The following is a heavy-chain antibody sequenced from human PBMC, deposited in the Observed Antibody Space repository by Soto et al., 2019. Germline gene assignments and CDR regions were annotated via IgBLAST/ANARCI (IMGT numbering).Heavy chain of an antibody. CDR3: ARESSSGRRDRIDY. CDR1: GFTFSNLG. CDR2: IWYDGTNR. J-gene: IGHJ4*02. D-gene: IGHD6-19*01. Sequence: GRTLRLSCAASGFTFSNLGMHWVRKAPGKGLEWVTVIWYDGTNRFYADSVKGRFTISRDISENTVFLQMNSLRAEDTAVYYCARESSSGRRDRIDYRGQGTLVTVSS. V-gene: IGHV3-33*01.